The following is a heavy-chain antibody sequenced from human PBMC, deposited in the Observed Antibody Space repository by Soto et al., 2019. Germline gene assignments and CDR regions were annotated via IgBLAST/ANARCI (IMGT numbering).Heavy chain of an antibody. CDR3: TIVRVADSALDH. CDR2: MSYDGSDT. CDR1: GFIFRNNG. J-gene: IGHJ1*01. D-gene: IGHD3-10*02. Sequence: XGDLRVSSVGAGFIFRNNGMHWVRQTPGKGLEWVAFMSYDGSDTFYADSVKGRFTISRDNSKNTLFLHMSNLRAEDTAMYYCTIVRVADSALDHWGQGKLVTVSS. V-gene: IGHV3-30*02.